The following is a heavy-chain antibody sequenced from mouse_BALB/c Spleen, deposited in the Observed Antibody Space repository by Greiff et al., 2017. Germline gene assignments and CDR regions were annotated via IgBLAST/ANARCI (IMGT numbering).Heavy chain of an antibody. V-gene: IGHV14-3*02. Sequence: VQLQQSGAELVKPGASVKLSCTASGFNIKDTYMHWVKQRPEQGLEWIGRIDPANGNTKYDPKFQGKATITADTSSNTAYLQLSSLTSEDTAVYYCAGYYYGSSYYFDYWGQGTTLTVSS. CDR2: IDPANGNT. CDR3: AGYYYGSSYYFDY. J-gene: IGHJ2*01. D-gene: IGHD1-1*01. CDR1: GFNIKDTY.